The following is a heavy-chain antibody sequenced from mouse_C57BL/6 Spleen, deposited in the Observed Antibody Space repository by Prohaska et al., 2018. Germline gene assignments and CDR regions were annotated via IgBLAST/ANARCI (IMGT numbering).Heavy chain of an antibody. CDR2: INPNNGGT. Sequence: IDKYMNWVKQSNGESHEWLGDINPNNGGTSYNQKFNGKATLTVDKSSSTAYMELRSLTSEDSAVYYCARFGRLFAYWVQATLVTVSS. J-gene: IGHJ3*01. V-gene: IGHV1-26*01. CDR3: ARFGRLFAY. CDR1: IDKY.